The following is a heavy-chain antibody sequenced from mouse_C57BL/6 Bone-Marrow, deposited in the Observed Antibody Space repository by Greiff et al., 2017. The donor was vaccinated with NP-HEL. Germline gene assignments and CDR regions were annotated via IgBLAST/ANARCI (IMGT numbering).Heavy chain of an antibody. V-gene: IGHV14-4*01. CDR2: IDPENGDT. D-gene: IGHD1-1*01. CDR1: GFNIKDDY. Sequence: LVESGAELVRPGASVKLSCTASGFNIKDDYMHWVKQRPEQGLEWIGWIDPENGDTEYASKFQGKATITADTSSNTAYLQLSSLTSEDTAVYYCTTLITTVGAYWGQGTLVTVSA. CDR3: TTLITTVGAY. J-gene: IGHJ3*01.